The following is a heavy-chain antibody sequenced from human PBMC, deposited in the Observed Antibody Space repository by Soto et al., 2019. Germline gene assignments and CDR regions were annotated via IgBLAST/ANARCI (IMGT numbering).Heavy chain of an antibody. CDR1: GYSFTNND. V-gene: IGHV1-8*01. CDR3: ARMETFGSLNWFDP. D-gene: IGHD3-16*01. J-gene: IGHJ5*02. CDR2: RNPGSGDT. Sequence: ASVKVSCKASGYSFTNNDVSWVRQATGQGLEWMGWRNPGSGDTGYAQKFQGRGTMTREISIATAYMELSSLRSDDTAIYYCARMETFGSLNWFDPWGQGTLVTVSS.